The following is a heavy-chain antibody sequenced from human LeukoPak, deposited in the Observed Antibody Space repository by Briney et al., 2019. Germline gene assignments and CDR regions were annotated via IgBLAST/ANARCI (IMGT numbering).Heavy chain of an antibody. D-gene: IGHD5-24*01. J-gene: IGHJ4*02. Sequence: GESLKISCKASGYTFTSYWIAWVRQMPGKGLEWMGIIYPGDSDTRYSPSFQGQVTISADKSSNTASLQWSSLKASGTAMYYCARQRDGYSFDYWGQGTLVTVSS. CDR1: GYTFTSYW. CDR3: ARQRDGYSFDY. V-gene: IGHV5-51*01. CDR2: IYPGDSDT.